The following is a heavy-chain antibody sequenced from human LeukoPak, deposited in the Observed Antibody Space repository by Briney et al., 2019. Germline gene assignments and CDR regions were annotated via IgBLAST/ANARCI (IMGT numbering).Heavy chain of an antibody. CDR2: LWFDGGHE. J-gene: IGHJ4*02. CDR1: GFNFNNYG. CDR3: AKDASDFGDSYFDH. Sequence: PGGSLRLSCEASGFNFNNYGMHWVRQAPGKGLEWVAALWFDGGHEYYADSVKGRFTISRDNFKNTLFMEMNALTAADTGIYYCAKDASDFGDSYFDHWGQGTPVTVSS. V-gene: IGHV3-33*06. D-gene: IGHD4-17*01.